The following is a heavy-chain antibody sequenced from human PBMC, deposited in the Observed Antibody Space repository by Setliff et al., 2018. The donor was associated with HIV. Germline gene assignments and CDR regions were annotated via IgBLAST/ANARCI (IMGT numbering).Heavy chain of an antibody. CDR1: GFTFSSYS. CDR2: ISSSSSYI. J-gene: IGHJ3*02. V-gene: IGHV3-21*01. Sequence: GGSLRLSCAASGFTFSSYSMNWVRQAPGKGLEWVSSISSSSSYIYYADSVKGRFTISRDNAKNSLYLQMNSLRAEDTAVYYCARDHQYNFWSGQTLNDAFDIWGQGTMVTVS. D-gene: IGHD3-3*01. CDR3: ARDHQYNFWSGQTLNDAFDI.